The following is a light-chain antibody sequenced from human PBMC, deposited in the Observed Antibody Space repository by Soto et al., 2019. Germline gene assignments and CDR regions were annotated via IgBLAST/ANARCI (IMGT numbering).Light chain of an antibody. Sequence: DIQMTPSPSSLSASVGDRVTITCQASQNINNYLNWYQQKPGRAPKLLIYDASNLEAGVPSRFRGSGSGTEFTLTISSLQPDDFATYYCQQYNSYSLTFGGGTKVDIK. J-gene: IGKJ4*01. CDR3: QQYNSYSLT. CDR1: QNINNY. CDR2: DAS. V-gene: IGKV1-33*01.